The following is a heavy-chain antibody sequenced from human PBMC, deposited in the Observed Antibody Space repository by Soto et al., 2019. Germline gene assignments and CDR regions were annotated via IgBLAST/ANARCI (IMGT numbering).Heavy chain of an antibody. Sequence: ASVKVSCKASGYTFASYAISWMRQAPGQGLEWMGWISAYNGNTNYAQKLQGRVTMTTDTSTSTAYMELRSLRSNDTAVYYCARDPPPPDYWGQGTLVIVSS. J-gene: IGHJ4*02. CDR1: GYTFASYA. CDR3: ARDPPPPDY. V-gene: IGHV1-18*01. CDR2: ISAYNGNT.